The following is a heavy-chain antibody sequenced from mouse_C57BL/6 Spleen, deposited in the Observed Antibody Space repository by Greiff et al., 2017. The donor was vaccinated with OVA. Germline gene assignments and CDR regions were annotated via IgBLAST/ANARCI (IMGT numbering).Heavy chain of an antibody. CDR3: ARHEDDHYGSRDWYFDV. Sequence: QVQLQQSGAELVKPGASVKLSCKASGYTFTEYTIHWVKQRSGQGLEWIGWFYPGSGSIKYNEKFKDKATLTADKSSSTVYMELSRLTSEDSAVYFCARHEDDHYGSRDWYFDVWGTGTTVTVSS. D-gene: IGHD1-1*01. V-gene: IGHV1-62-2*01. CDR1: GYTFTEYT. CDR2: FYPGSGSI. J-gene: IGHJ1*03.